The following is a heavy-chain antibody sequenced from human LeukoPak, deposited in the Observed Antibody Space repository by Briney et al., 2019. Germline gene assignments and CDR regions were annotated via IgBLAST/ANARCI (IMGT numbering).Heavy chain of an antibody. CDR2: ISYDGSNK. J-gene: IGHJ4*02. CDR1: GFTFSSYG. D-gene: IGHD2-15*01. Sequence: PGGSLRLSCAASGFTFSSYGMHWVRQAPGKGLEWVAVISYDGSNKYYADSVKGRFTISRDNSKNTLYLQMNSLRAEDTAVYYCAKAGFRSGGGSLHYFDYWGQGTLVTVSS. V-gene: IGHV3-30*18. CDR3: AKAGFRSGGGSLHYFDY.